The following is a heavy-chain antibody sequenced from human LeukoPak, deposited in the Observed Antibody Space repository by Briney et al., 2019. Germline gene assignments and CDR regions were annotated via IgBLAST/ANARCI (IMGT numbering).Heavy chain of an antibody. V-gene: IGHV3-23*01. CDR3: AKVYEGRMVRGNSFDY. CDR1: GFTVSTNS. D-gene: IGHD3-10*01. CDR2: ISGSGGST. Sequence: GGSLRLSCTVSGFTVSTNSMSWVRQAPGKGLEWVSAISGSGGSTYYADSVKGRFTISRDNSKNTLYLQMNSLRAEDTAVYYCAKVYEGRMVRGNSFDYWGQGTLVTVSS. J-gene: IGHJ4*02.